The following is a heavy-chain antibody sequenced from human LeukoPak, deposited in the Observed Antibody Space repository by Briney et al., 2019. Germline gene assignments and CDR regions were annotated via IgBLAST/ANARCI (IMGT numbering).Heavy chain of an antibody. CDR2: IIPILGIA. CDR1: GGTFSSYA. J-gene: IGHJ6*02. V-gene: IGHV1-69*04. Sequence: GASVKVSCKASGGTFSSYAISWVRQAPGQGLEWMGRIIPILGIANYAQKFQGRVTITADKSTSTAYMELSSLRSEDTAVYYCARVSRDGYDYHYGMDVWGQGTTVTVSS. CDR3: ARVSRDGYDYHYGMDV. D-gene: IGHD5-24*01.